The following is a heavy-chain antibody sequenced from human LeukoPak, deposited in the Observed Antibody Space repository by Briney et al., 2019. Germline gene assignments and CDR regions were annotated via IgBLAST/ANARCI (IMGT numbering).Heavy chain of an antibody. J-gene: IGHJ6*03. Sequence: PGGSLRLSCAASGFTFSSYNVNWVRQAPGKVLEWVSSITTGNSFLYFADSVKGRFTISRDHANNSLYLQMNSLRADDTAVYYCARGAATRKSGFYYYYMDVWGKGTTVTVSS. V-gene: IGHV3-21*01. CDR2: ITTGNSFL. D-gene: IGHD5-12*01. CDR3: ARGAATRKSGFYYYYMDV. CDR1: GFTFSSYN.